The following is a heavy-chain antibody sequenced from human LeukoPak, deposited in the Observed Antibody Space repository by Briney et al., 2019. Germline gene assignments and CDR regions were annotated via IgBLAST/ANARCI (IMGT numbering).Heavy chain of an antibody. V-gene: IGHV3-43*02. D-gene: IGHD3-22*01. CDR3: AKDIERSGYYRYFGY. Sequence: GGSLRLSCAASGFTFDDYAMHWVRQAPGKGLEWVSLVSGDGDSTNYADSLKGRFIISRENSKNSLYLQMNSLRTEDTALYYCAKDIERSGYYRYFGYWGQGTLVTVSS. CDR2: VSGDGDST. J-gene: IGHJ4*02. CDR1: GFTFDDYA.